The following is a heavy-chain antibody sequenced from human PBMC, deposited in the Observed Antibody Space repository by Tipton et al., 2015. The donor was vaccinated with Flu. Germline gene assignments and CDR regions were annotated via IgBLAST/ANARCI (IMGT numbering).Heavy chain of an antibody. V-gene: IGHV4-61*01. CDR1: GGSVSSGSYY. CDR3: ARDQVSPHLTYGMDV. Sequence: LRLSCTVSGGSVSSGSYYWSWIRPPPGKGLEWMGYIYYSGSTNYNPSLKSRVTISVDTSKNQFSLKLSSVTAADTAVYYWARDQVSPHLTYGMDVWGQGTTVTVSS. D-gene: IGHD2-21*01. CDR2: IYYSGST. J-gene: IGHJ6*02.